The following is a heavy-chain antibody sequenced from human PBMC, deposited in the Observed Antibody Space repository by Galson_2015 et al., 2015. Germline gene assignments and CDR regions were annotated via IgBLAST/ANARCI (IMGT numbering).Heavy chain of an antibody. D-gene: IGHD3-9*01. Sequence: SETLSLTCTVSGGPIGSSSSYWGWIRQPPGKGLEWIGSISYGGSTYYNPSLKSRVTISVDTSKNQFSLRLSSVTAADTAVYYCARQRRNYDILTGYHGGDFDYWGQGTPLTVPS. CDR3: ARQRRNYDILTGYHGGDFDY. J-gene: IGHJ4*02. V-gene: IGHV4-39*01. CDR1: GGPIGSSSSY. CDR2: ISYGGST.